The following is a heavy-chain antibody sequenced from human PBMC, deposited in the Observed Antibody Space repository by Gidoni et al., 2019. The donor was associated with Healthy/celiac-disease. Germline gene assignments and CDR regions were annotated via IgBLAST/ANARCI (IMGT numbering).Heavy chain of an antibody. Sequence: QVQLMESGGGVVQPGGSLRLSCAASGFTFSNHGMHWVRQAPGKGLERVALIWDDGSNKYYEDSGKGRFTISRDNSTNTVYLRMNSLRAEDTAVYYCARDGGDGYNGPDYWGQGTLVTVSS. J-gene: IGHJ4*02. CDR3: ARDGGDGYNGPDY. CDR1: GFTFSNHG. D-gene: IGHD5-12*01. CDR2: IWDDGSNK. V-gene: IGHV3-33*01.